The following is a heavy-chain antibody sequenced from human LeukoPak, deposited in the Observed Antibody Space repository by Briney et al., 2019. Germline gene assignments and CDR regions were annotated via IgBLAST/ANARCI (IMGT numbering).Heavy chain of an antibody. CDR1: GGSISSNY. V-gene: IGHV4-59*08. J-gene: IGHJ4*02. CDR3: ARGRWPYYFDY. CDR2: IYYSGST. Sequence: SETLSLTCTVSGGSISSNYWSWIRQPPGKGLEWNGYIYYSGSTNYNPSLKSRVTISVDTSKNQFSLKLSSVTAADTAVYYCARGRWPYYFDYWGQGTLVTVSS. D-gene: IGHD1-26*01.